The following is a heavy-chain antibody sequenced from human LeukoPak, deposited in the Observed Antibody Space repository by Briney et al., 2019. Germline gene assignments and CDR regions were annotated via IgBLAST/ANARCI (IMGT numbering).Heavy chain of an antibody. Sequence: GASVKVSCKASGYTFTSYYMHWVRQAPGQGLEWMGIIHPSGGSTSYAQKFQGRVTMTRDTSTSTVYMELSSLRSEDTAVYYCARDTGTVQWWFDPWGQGTLVTVSS. D-gene: IGHD1-26*01. CDR2: IHPSGGST. CDR1: GYTFTSYY. CDR3: ARDTGTVQWWFDP. J-gene: IGHJ5*02. V-gene: IGHV1-46*01.